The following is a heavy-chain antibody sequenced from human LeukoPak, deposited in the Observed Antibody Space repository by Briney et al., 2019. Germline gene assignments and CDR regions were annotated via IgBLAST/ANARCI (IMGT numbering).Heavy chain of an antibody. J-gene: IGHJ3*02. CDR1: GFIFSSYG. D-gene: IGHD5-12*01. CDR3: AKEGSGYDWDHDAFDI. CDR2: ISYDGSNK. V-gene: IGHV3-30*18. Sequence: PSRSLSRYCAASGFIFSSYGMHWVRQAPGKGLEWVAVISYDGSNKYYADSVRGRFTISRDNSKTTLYLQMNSLRAEDTAVYYCAKEGSGYDWDHDAFDIWGQGTMVTVSS.